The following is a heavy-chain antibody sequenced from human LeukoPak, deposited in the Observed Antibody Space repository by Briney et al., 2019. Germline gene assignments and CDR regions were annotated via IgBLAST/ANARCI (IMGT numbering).Heavy chain of an antibody. D-gene: IGHD4-23*01. CDR1: GGSISSGGYF. Sequence: SQTLSLTCTVSGGSISSGGYFWSWIRQHPGKGLEWIVYIYYSGSTYYNPSLKNRVTISVDTSKNQFSLKLSSVTAADTAVYYCARDRFPHYARPGGWFDPWGQGTLVTVSS. CDR3: ARDRFPHYARPGGWFDP. V-gene: IGHV4-31*03. J-gene: IGHJ5*02. CDR2: IYYSGST.